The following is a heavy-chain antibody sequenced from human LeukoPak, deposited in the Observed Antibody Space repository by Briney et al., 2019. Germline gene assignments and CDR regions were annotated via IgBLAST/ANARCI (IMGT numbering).Heavy chain of an antibody. CDR1: GGSISSSSYY. Sequence: SETLSLTCTVSGGSISSSSYYWGWIRQPPGKGLEWIGSIYYSGSTYYNPSLKSRVTISVDTSKNQFSLKLSSVTAADTAVYYCAKEYLVGATAGEYFQHWGQGTLVTVSS. J-gene: IGHJ1*01. CDR3: AKEYLVGATAGEYFQH. CDR2: IYYSGST. D-gene: IGHD1-26*01. V-gene: IGHV4-39*02.